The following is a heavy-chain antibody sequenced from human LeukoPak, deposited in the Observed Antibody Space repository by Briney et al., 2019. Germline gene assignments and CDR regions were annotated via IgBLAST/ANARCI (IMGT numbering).Heavy chain of an antibody. V-gene: IGHV1-18*01. Sequence: GASVKVSCKTSGYTFTSYGISWVRQAPGQGLEWMGWISTYNGNTNYAQKLQGRVTMTTDTSTSTAYMELRSLRSDDTAVYYCARYDFWSGYSENYFDYWGQGTLVTVSS. D-gene: IGHD3-3*01. CDR2: ISTYNGNT. J-gene: IGHJ4*02. CDR1: GYTFTSYG. CDR3: ARYDFWSGYSENYFDY.